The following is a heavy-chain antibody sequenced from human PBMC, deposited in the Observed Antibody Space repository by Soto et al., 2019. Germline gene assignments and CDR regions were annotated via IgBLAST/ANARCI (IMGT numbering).Heavy chain of an antibody. J-gene: IGHJ4*02. CDR1: GFTFSDYY. D-gene: IGHD1-26*01. CDR2: IRKKVNSYTT. Sequence: EVQLVESGGGLVQPGGSLRLSCAASGFTFSDYYMDWVRQAPGKGLEWVGRIRKKVNSYTTEYAASVKGRITISRDDSQNSLYLQMHSLKSEDMAVYYCVRIVGEAYFDSWGQGTLVTVSS. V-gene: IGHV3-72*01. CDR3: VRIVGEAYFDS.